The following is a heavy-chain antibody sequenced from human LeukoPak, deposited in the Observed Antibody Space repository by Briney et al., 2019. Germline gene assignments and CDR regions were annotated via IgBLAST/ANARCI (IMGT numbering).Heavy chain of an antibody. V-gene: IGHV3-7*01. J-gene: IGHJ4*02. CDR1: GFTFSSYA. CDR2: IKQDGSEK. Sequence: GGSLRLSCAASGFTFSSYAMSWVRQAPGKGLEWVANIKQDGSEKYYVDSVKGRFTISRDNAKNSLYLQMNSLRAEDTAVYYCARGPDGYWGQGTLVTVSS. CDR3: ARGPDGY.